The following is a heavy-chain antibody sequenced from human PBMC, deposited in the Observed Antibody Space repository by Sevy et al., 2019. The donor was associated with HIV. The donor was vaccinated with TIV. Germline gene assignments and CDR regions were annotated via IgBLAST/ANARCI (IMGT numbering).Heavy chain of an antibody. V-gene: IGHV4-34*01. CDR2: INHSGST. J-gene: IGHJ5*02. CDR3: ASGGAAAGYNWFDP. Sequence: SETLSLTCAVYGGSFSGYYWSWIRRPPGKGLEWIGEINHSGSTNYNPSLKSRVTISVDTSKNQFSLKLSSVTAADTAVYYCASGGAAAGYNWFDPWGQGTLVTVSS. D-gene: IGHD6-13*01. CDR1: GGSFSGYY.